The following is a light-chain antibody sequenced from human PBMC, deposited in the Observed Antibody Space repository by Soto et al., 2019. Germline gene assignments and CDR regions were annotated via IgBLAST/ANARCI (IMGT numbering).Light chain of an antibody. V-gene: IGLV2-23*01. CDR1: SSDVGSYNL. CDR3: CSYAGSSTSVV. Sequence: QSVLTQPAPVSGSPGQSITISCTGTSSDVGSYNLVSWYQQHPGKAPKLMIYEGSKRPSGVSNRFSGSKSGNTASLTISGLQAEDEADYYCCSYAGSSTSVVFGGGTQLTVL. J-gene: IGLJ2*01. CDR2: EGS.